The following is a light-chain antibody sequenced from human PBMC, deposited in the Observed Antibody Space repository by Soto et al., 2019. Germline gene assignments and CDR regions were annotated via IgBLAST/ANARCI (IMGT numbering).Light chain of an antibody. J-gene: IGLJ1*01. Sequence: QSALSQPASMSGSPGQSITIPCTGASSDIGPYNYVSWYQHHPGKAPKLLISEVNIRPSGLSDRFSASKAGNTASLTISGLQPEDEAYYYCSCLSTTSTPIVFGTGTKVTVL. CDR1: SSDIGPYNY. CDR3: SCLSTTSTPIV. CDR2: EVN. V-gene: IGLV2-14*01.